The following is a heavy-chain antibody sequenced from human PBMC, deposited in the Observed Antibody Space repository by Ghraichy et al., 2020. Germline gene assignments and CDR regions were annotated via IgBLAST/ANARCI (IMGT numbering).Heavy chain of an antibody. J-gene: IGHJ4*02. D-gene: IGHD2-15*01. CDR3: ARDLGYCSGGSCYYSGHFDY. Sequence: SQTLSLTCTVSGGSISSYYWSWIRQPPGKGLEWIGYIYYSGSTNYNPSLKSRVTISVDTSKNQFSLKLSSVTAADTAVYYCARDLGYCSGGSCYYSGHFDYWGRGTLVTVSS. V-gene: IGHV4-59*01. CDR2: IYYSGST. CDR1: GGSISSYY.